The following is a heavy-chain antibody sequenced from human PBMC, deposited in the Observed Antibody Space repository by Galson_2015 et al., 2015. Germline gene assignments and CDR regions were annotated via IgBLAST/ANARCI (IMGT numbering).Heavy chain of an antibody. Sequence: SLRLSCAASGFTFSSYAMSWVRQAPGKGLEWVSAISGSGGSTYYADSVKGRFTISRDDSKNTPYLQMNSLRAEDTAVYYCAKVLAGKGSYSQYFDYWGQGTLVTVSS. CDR1: GFTFSSYA. J-gene: IGHJ4*02. CDR3: AKVLAGKGSYSQYFDY. V-gene: IGHV3-23*01. CDR2: ISGSGGST. D-gene: IGHD1-26*01.